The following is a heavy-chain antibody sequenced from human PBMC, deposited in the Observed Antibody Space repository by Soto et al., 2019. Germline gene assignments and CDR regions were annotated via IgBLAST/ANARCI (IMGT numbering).Heavy chain of an antibody. Sequence: PSETLSLTCAVYGGSFSGYYWSWIRQPPGKGLEWIGEINHSGSTNYNPSLKSRVTISVDTSKNQFSLKLSSVTAADTAVYYCARAGGYCSSTSCYTSIAARQNYYYYSGMDVWGQGTTVTVSS. CDR2: INHSGST. D-gene: IGHD2-2*01. V-gene: IGHV4-34*01. CDR3: ARAGGYCSSTSCYTSIAARQNYYYYSGMDV. CDR1: GGSFSGYY. J-gene: IGHJ6*02.